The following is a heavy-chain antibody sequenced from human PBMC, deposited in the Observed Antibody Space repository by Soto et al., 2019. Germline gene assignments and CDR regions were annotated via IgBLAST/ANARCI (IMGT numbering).Heavy chain of an antibody. CDR1: GDSISSLNW. CDR3: AREVCSGGSCYSGLIYFDY. J-gene: IGHJ4*02. Sequence: SETLSLTCAVSGDSISSLNWWSWVRQPPGKGLEWIGEIHHGGSTNYNPSLMSRVTISVDKSKNQFSLELTSVTAADTAVYYCAREVCSGGSCYSGLIYFDYWGQGTLVTVSS. V-gene: IGHV4-4*02. CDR2: IHHGGST. D-gene: IGHD2-15*01.